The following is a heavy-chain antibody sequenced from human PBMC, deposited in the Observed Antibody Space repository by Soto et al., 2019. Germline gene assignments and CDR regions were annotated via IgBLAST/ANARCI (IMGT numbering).Heavy chain of an antibody. J-gene: IGHJ1*01. CDR2: MSPNGNNH. Sequence: GGSLRLSCAAPGFTFSIYALHWVRQSPGKGLEWVAVMSPNGNNHYYADSVKGRFTISRDTSKSTLYLQMTSLRPDVTAVYYCATGANFYYDTSRYWGQGTLVTVSS. D-gene: IGHD3-22*01. CDR3: ATGANFYYDTSRY. CDR1: GFTFSIYA. V-gene: IGHV3-30-3*01.